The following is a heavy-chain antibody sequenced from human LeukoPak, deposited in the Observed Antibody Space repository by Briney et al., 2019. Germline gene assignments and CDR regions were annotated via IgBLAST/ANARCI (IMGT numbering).Heavy chain of an antibody. CDR2: IKQDGSEK. V-gene: IGHV3-7*01. Sequence: GESLRLSCAASGFPFSRYYMSWVRQAPGRGLAWVANIKQDGSEKYYVYSVKGRFTISRDNAKNSLYLQMNSLRVEDTAIYYCARDGYCTSGSCYIDYWGQGTLVTVSS. CDR1: GFPFSRYY. D-gene: IGHD2-15*01. CDR3: ARDGYCTSGSCYIDY. J-gene: IGHJ4*02.